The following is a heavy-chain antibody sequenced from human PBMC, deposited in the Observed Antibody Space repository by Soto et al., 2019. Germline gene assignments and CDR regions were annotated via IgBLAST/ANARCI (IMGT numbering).Heavy chain of an antibody. CDR1: GLSFSSYA. V-gene: IGHV3-64D*06. D-gene: IGHD2-2*01. Sequence: GCLRLTCSACGLSFSSYARHWVRKAPGKGLEYVSAISSNGGSTYYADSVKGRFTISRDNSKNTLYLQMSSLRAEDTAVYYCVKTTDYCSSTSCSKFDPWGQGTLVTVSS. J-gene: IGHJ5*02. CDR2: ISSNGGST. CDR3: VKTTDYCSSTSCSKFDP.